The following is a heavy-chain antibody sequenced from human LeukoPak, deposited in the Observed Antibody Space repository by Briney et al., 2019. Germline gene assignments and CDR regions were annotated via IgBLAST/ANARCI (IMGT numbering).Heavy chain of an antibody. CDR1: GFTFSAYH. J-gene: IGHJ4*02. CDR3: ARDEGVVGAFYWGIFDS. Sequence: GGSLRLSCAASGFTFSAYHMNWVRQAPGKGPEWVSYISSSGSTIYYADSVKGRFTISRDNAKNSLYLQMTRLRAEDTAMYYCARDEGVVGAFYWGIFDSWGQGTLVTVSS. CDR2: ISSSGSTI. V-gene: IGHV3-48*01. D-gene: IGHD2-15*01.